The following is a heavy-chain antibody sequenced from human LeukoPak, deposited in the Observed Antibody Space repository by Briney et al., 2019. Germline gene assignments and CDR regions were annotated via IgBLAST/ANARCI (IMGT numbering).Heavy chain of an antibody. CDR1: GFSFTLYW. V-gene: IGHV3-11*03. J-gene: IGHJ4*02. Sequence: GGSLRLSCAASGFSFTLYWMHWVRQAPGKGLEWISYISSSSSYTDYADSVKGRFTISRDNAKSALYLQLNSLRLEDTAVYYCAAGTAADFWGQGTLVTVSS. CDR3: AAGTAADF. D-gene: IGHD6-13*01. CDR2: ISSSSSYT.